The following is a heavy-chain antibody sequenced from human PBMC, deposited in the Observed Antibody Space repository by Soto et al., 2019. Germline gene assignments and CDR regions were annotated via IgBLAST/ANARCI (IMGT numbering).Heavy chain of an antibody. CDR1: GFSLSTSGMR. D-gene: IGHD5-12*01. CDR3: ARTTGGYSGYGFDY. CDR2: IDWDDDK. Sequence: GSGPTLVNPTQTLTLTCTFSGFSLSTSGMRVSWIRQPPGKALEWLARIDWDDDKFYSTSLKTRLTISKDTSKNQVVLTMTNMDPVDTATYYYARTTGGYSGYGFDYWGQGTLVTVSS. V-gene: IGHV2-70*04. J-gene: IGHJ4*02.